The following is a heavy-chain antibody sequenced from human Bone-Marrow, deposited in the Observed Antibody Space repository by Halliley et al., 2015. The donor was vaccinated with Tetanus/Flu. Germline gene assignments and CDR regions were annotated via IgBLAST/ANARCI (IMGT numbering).Heavy chain of an antibody. CDR3: ARLIGIHQIDY. CDR2: IYPGDFDV. J-gene: IGHJ4*02. D-gene: IGHD5-18*01. CDR1: GYDLTSRW. V-gene: IGHV5-51*01. Sequence: EVQLVQSGAEVKKTGESLKISCKASGYDLTSRWIGWVRQTPGKGLEWMGMIYPGDFDVRYSPSFQGQVTISVDTSIDTAYLQWTGLKASDTALYFRARLIGIHQIDYWGQGALVTVSS.